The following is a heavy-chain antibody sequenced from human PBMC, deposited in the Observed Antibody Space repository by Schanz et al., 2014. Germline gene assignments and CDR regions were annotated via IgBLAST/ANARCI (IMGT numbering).Heavy chain of an antibody. V-gene: IGHV3-48*03. CDR1: GFPFSGLT. CDR3: ARLPVGYGAGSWDV. D-gene: IGHD3-10*01. Sequence: QLVGSGGGLIQPGGPLRLSCTPSGFPFSGLTMNWARRAPGKGLEWVSYISSSGTTIYYADSVRGRFTFSRDNAKNSLFLQMNSLRVEDTAVYYCARLPVGYGAGSWDVWGQGTSVTVSS. J-gene: IGHJ6*02. CDR2: ISSSGTTI.